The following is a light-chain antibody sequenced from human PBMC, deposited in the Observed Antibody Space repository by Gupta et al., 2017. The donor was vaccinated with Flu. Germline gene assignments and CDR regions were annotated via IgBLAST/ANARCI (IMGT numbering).Light chain of an antibody. CDR2: RTN. CDR3: SAWDRSLNAVV. CDR1: SDNVCNQG. Sequence: TATLTCTGNSDNVCNQGAAWLQQHQGHPPKVLSYRTNNRPSGISERFSASRSGNTASLTITGLQPEDEADYYCSAWDRSLNAVVFGGGTKVTVL. V-gene: IGLV10-54*04. J-gene: IGLJ2*01.